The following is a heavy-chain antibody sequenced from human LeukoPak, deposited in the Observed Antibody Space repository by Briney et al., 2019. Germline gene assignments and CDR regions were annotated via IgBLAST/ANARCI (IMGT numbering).Heavy chain of an antibody. J-gene: IGHJ5*02. V-gene: IGHV3-53*05. CDR1: GFTVSGNY. CDR3: AKDAVWFGESNWFDP. CDR2: IYSGGTT. D-gene: IGHD3-10*01. Sequence: GGSLRLSCAVSGFTVSGNYMSWVRQAPGKGLEWVSLIYSGGTTYYADSVKGRFTISRDNSKNTLYLQMNSLRAEDTAVYYCAKDAVWFGESNWFDPWGQGTLVTVSS.